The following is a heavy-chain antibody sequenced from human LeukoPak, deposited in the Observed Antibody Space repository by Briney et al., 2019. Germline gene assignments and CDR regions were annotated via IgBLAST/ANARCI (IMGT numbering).Heavy chain of an antibody. Sequence: SETLSLTCTVSGGSISSYYWSWIRQPPGKGLEWIGEINHSGSTNYNPSLKSRVTISVGTSKNQFSLKLSSVTAADTAVYYCARGGSGWPHYYYYYYMDVWGKGTTVTVSS. V-gene: IGHV4-34*01. CDR2: INHSGST. J-gene: IGHJ6*03. CDR3: ARGGSGWPHYYYYYYMDV. CDR1: GGSISSYY. D-gene: IGHD6-19*01.